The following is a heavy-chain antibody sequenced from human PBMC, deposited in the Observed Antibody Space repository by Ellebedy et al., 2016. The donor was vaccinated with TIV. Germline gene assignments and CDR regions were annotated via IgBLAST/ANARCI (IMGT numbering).Heavy chain of an antibody. CDR2: INHSGST. V-gene: IGHV4-34*01. J-gene: IGHJ6*02. CDR3: ARGLAVAGTSYYGMDV. CDR1: GGSFSGYY. D-gene: IGHD6-19*01. Sequence: SETLSLTXAVYGGSFSGYYWSWIRQPPGRGLEWIGEINHSGSTNYNPSLKSRVTISVDTFKNQFSLKLSSVTAADTAVYYCARGLAVAGTSYYGMDVWGQGTTVTVSS.